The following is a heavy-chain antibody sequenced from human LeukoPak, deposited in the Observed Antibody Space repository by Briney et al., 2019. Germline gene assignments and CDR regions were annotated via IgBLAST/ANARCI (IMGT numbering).Heavy chain of an antibody. CDR3: EKVRPQRWRRYYCDY. V-gene: IGHV3-23*01. J-gene: IGHJ4*02. D-gene: IGHD2-15*01. CDR1: GFTFSSYA. Sequence: GGSLRLSCAASGFTFSSYAMSWVRQAPGKGLEWVSAISGSGGSTYYADSVKGRFTISRDNSKNTLYLQMNSLRAEDTAVYYCEKVRPQRWRRYYCDYWGQGTIVTVSS. CDR2: ISGSGGST.